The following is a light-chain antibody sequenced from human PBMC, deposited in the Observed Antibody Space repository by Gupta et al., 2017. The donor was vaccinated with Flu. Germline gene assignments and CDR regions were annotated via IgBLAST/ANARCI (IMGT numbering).Light chain of an antibody. CDR1: QNVRTW. V-gene: IGKV1-12*01. Sequence: DIQMTQSPSYLSASVGDRITLTCRASQNVRTWLAWYQQKPGTAPHLLIYASTSVQSGVPSRFSGSGSGTDFTLTISSLQPEDFATYYCQQANRFPRTFGQGTKVEI. CDR3: QQANRFPRT. CDR2: AST. J-gene: IGKJ1*01.